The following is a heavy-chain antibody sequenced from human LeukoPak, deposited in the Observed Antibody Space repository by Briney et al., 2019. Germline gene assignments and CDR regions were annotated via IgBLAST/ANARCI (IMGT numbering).Heavy chain of an antibody. D-gene: IGHD4-17*01. Sequence: GGSLRLSCADSGFTLSIYGLHWVRQAPGKGLEWVAVISYDGNNKFYADSVKGRFTVSRDNSNNTLYLQMSSLRLDDTAIYYCARGLNRYFTTVTPLGDYWGQGILVTVSS. CDR3: ARGLNRYFTTVTPLGDY. CDR2: ISYDGNNK. CDR1: GFTLSIYG. J-gene: IGHJ4*02. V-gene: IGHV3-30*03.